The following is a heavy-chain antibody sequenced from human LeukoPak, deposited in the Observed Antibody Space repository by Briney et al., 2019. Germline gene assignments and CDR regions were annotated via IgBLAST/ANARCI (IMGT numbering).Heavy chain of an antibody. Sequence: SQTLSLTCIVSGGSISSGDYYWSWIRQPPGKGLEWIGYIYYSGSTYYNPSLKSRVTISVDTSKNQFSLKLSSVTAADTAVYYCARGIVGATIWFDPWGQGTLVTVSS. D-gene: IGHD1-26*01. V-gene: IGHV4-30-4*08. CDR1: GGSISSGDYY. CDR3: ARGIVGATIWFDP. CDR2: IYYSGST. J-gene: IGHJ5*02.